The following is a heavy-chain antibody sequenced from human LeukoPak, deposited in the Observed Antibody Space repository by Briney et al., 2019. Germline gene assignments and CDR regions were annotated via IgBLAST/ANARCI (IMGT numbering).Heavy chain of an antibody. Sequence: PKASVKVSCKASGYTFTSYGISWVRQAPGQGLEWMGWISAYNGNTNYAQKLQGRVTMTTDTSTSTAYMELRSLRSDDTAVYYCARAAGYCSSTSCYPRWFDPWGQGTLVTVSS. J-gene: IGHJ5*02. CDR2: ISAYNGNT. V-gene: IGHV1-18*01. CDR3: ARAAGYCSSTSCYPRWFDP. CDR1: GYTFTSYG. D-gene: IGHD2-2*01.